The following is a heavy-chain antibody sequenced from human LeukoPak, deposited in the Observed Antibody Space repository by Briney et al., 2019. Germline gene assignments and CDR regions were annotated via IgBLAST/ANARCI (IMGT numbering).Heavy chain of an antibody. Sequence: GGSLRLSCAASGFTMSHYGVSWVRQAPGKGLEWISGIRSAVETTHYADSVKGRFIISRDNSKNALSLQLNSLRPEDTALYYCARHFCTGLDCSLFDSWGQGTLVTVSS. CDR1: GFTMSHYG. D-gene: IGHD3/OR15-3a*01. J-gene: IGHJ4*02. CDR2: IRSAVETT. CDR3: ARHFCTGLDCSLFDS. V-gene: IGHV3-23*01.